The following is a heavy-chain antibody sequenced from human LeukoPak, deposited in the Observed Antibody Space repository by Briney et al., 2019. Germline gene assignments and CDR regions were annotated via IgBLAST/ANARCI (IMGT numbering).Heavy chain of an antibody. Sequence: SETQSLTCTVSGGSISSYYWSWTRQPAGKGLEWIGRIYTTGSTNYNPSLKSRVTMSVDTSKNQFSLKLSSVTAADTALYYCARVPLSTAYLHYYSMDVWGKGTTVTVSS. V-gene: IGHV4-4*07. J-gene: IGHJ6*03. D-gene: IGHD2-21*02. CDR3: ARVPLSTAYLHYYSMDV. CDR2: IYTTGST. CDR1: GGSISSYY.